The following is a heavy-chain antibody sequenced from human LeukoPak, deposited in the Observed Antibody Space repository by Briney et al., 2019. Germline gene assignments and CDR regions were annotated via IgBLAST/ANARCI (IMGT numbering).Heavy chain of an antibody. J-gene: IGHJ4*02. V-gene: IGHV3-53*01. CDR1: GFTVSSNY. CDR2: IYSGGST. Sequence: GGSLRLSCAPSGFTVSSNYMSWVRQAPGKGLEWVSVIYSGGSTYYADSVKGRFTISRDSSKNTLYLQMNSLRVEDTAVYYCARDRLYISSSEDYWGQGILVTVSS. D-gene: IGHD6-6*01. CDR3: ARDRLYISSSEDY.